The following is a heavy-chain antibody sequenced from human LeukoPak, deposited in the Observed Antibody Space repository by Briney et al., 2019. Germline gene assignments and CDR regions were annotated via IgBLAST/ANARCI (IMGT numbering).Heavy chain of an antibody. J-gene: IGHJ4*02. D-gene: IGHD3-22*01. CDR1: GFTSRTYA. Sequence: GGSLRLSCAASGFTSRTYAMSWVRQAPGKGLDWVSGIGGGGGSTYYADSVKGRFTISRDNSKNTVYLLMNSLRAEDTAVYYCAKDLGDYDTSGCLDYRGQGTLVTVSS. CDR3: AKDLGDYDTSGCLDY. V-gene: IGHV3-23*01. CDR2: IGGGGGST.